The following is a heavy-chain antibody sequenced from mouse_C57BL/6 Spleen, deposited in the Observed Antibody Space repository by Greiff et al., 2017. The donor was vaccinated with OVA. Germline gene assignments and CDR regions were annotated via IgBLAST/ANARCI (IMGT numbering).Heavy chain of an antibody. V-gene: IGHV5-4*03. Sequence: EVMLVESGGGLVKPGGSLKLSCAASGFTFSSYAMSWVRQTPEKRLEWVATISDGGSYTYYPDNVKGRFTISRDNAKNNLYLQMSHLKSEDTAMYYCARYYYGSSYPSYAMDYWGQGTSVTVSS. J-gene: IGHJ4*01. D-gene: IGHD1-1*01. CDR3: ARYYYGSSYPSYAMDY. CDR2: ISDGGSYT. CDR1: GFTFSSYA.